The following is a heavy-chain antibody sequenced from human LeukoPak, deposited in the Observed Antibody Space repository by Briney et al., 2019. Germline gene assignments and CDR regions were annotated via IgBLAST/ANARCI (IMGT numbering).Heavy chain of an antibody. CDR3: ARRGATPKYYDFWSGYSYGMDV. V-gene: IGHV5-51*01. CDR1: GYSFTSYW. J-gene: IGHJ6*02. Sequence: GESLKISCKGSGYSFTSYWIGWVRQMPGKGLEWMGIIYPGDSDTRYSPSFQGQVTISADKSISTAYLQWSSLKASDTAMYYCARRGATPKYYDFWSGYSYGMDVWGQGTTVTVSS. D-gene: IGHD3-3*01. CDR2: IYPGDSDT.